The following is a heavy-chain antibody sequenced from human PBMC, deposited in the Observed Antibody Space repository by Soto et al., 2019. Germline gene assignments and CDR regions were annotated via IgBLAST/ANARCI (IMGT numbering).Heavy chain of an antibody. Sequence: SVKVSCKASGGTFSSYAISWVRQAPGQGLEWMGGIIPIFGTANYAQKFQGRVTITADESTSTAYMEQSSLRSEDTAVYYCARESSSSIWFDPWGQGTLVTVSS. CDR3: ARESSSSIWFDP. D-gene: IGHD6-6*01. J-gene: IGHJ5*02. CDR1: GGTFSSYA. CDR2: IIPIFGTA. V-gene: IGHV1-69*13.